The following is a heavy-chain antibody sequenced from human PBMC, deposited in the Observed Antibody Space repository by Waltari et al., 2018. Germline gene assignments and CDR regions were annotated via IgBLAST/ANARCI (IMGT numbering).Heavy chain of an antibody. Sequence: EVQLVESGGGLVQPGGSLRLSCAASGFTFSSYWMHWFRQAPGKGLVWVSRINTDGMSTSYEDVGKGRFTISRDNAKNTLYLQMNSLRAEDTAVYYCASAFLADAFDIWGQGTMVTVSS. CDR2: INTDGMST. J-gene: IGHJ3*02. V-gene: IGHV3-74*01. CDR1: GFTFSSYW. CDR3: ASAFLADAFDI.